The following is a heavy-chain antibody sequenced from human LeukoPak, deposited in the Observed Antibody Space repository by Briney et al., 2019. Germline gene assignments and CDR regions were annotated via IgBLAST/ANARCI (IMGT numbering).Heavy chain of an antibody. CDR2: IRASDSST. V-gene: IGHV3-23*01. CDR1: GFTFSSFA. J-gene: IGHJ3*02. D-gene: IGHD4-17*01. Sequence: GGSLRLSCVASGFTFSSFAMSWARQAPGKGQEWVSAIRASDSSTVYADSVKGRFTISRDNSKNTLYLQMNSLRAEDTAVYYCAKAVRSWAFDIWGQGTKVTVSS. CDR3: AKAVRSWAFDI.